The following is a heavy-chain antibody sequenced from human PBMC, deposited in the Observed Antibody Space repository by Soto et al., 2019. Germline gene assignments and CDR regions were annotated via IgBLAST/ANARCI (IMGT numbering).Heavy chain of an antibody. CDR2: ISAYNGNT. CDR3: ARDRATGYDNCFDY. D-gene: IGHD5-12*01. V-gene: IGHV1-18*04. J-gene: IGHJ4*02. Sequence: GASVKVSCKASGYTFTGYYMHWVRQAPGQGLEWMGWISAYNGNTNYAQKLQGRVTMTTDTSTSTAHMELRSLRSDDTAVYYCARDRATGYDNCFDYWGQGTLVTVSS. CDR1: GYTFTGYY.